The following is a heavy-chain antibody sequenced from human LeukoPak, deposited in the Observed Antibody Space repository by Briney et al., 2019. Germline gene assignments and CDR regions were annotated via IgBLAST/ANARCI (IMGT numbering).Heavy chain of an antibody. CDR3: AREDYGSGSYYTKGYYYYYGMDV. CDR1: GFTFSSYE. V-gene: IGHV3-48*03. D-gene: IGHD3-10*01. Sequence: GGSLRLSCAASGFTFSSYEMNWVRQAPGKGLEWVSYISSSGSTIYYADSVKGRFTISRDNAKNSLYLQMNSLRAEDTAVYYCAREDYGSGSYYTKGYYYYYGMDVWGQGTTVTVSS. CDR2: ISSSGSTI. J-gene: IGHJ6*02.